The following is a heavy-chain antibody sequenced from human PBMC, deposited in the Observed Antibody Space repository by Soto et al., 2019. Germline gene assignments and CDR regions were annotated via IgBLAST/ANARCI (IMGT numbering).Heavy chain of an antibody. V-gene: IGHV3-74*03. CDR2: MSPDGSDT. D-gene: IGHD6-6*01. CDR3: ARPKTKVYSAFDT. J-gene: IGHJ3*02. Sequence: EVQLVESGGGLVQPGGSLRLSCAASGFTFTSHWLHWVRQAPGEGLVWVSRMSPDGSDTKFADSAKGRFTISRDNAKSTLYLDMNSLRAEDTGVYYCARPKTKVYSAFDTWGQGTMVTVSS. CDR1: GFTFTSHW.